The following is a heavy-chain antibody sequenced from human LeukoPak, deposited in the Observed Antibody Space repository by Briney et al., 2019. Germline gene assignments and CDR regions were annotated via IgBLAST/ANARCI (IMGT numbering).Heavy chain of an antibody. CDR2: INHSGST. CDR1: GGSFSGYY. Sequence: SETLSLTCAVYGGSFSGYYWSWIRQPPGKGLEWIGEINHSGSTNYNPSLKSRVTISVDTSKNQFSLKLSSVTAADTAVYYCARGRGSSGPRYGMDVWGQGTTVTVS. J-gene: IGHJ6*02. CDR3: ARGRGSSGPRYGMDV. D-gene: IGHD6-19*01. V-gene: IGHV4-34*01.